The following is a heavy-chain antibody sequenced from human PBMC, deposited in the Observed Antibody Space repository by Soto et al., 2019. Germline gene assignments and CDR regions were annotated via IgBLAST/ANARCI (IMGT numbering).Heavy chain of an antibody. J-gene: IGHJ6*02. CDR1: GYTFARYG. Sequence: QVQLVQSGAEVKNPGGSVKVSRKASGYTFARYGIGWARQAPGQGLEWMGWINTYNGNTNYAQNVQGRVTLTTDTSTSTAYMELRSLRSNDTAIYYCAMVDVYVTPSPQDVWGQGTTVIVSS. D-gene: IGHD3-16*01. CDR3: AMVDVYVTPSPQDV. V-gene: IGHV1-18*01. CDR2: INTYNGNT.